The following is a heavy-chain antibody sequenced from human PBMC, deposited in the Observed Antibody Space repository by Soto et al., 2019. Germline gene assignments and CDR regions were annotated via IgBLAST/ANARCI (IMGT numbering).Heavy chain of an antibody. CDR3: ANFVSRSGYFDY. V-gene: IGHV3-30*18. J-gene: IGHJ4*01. CDR1: GFIFTTYN. D-gene: IGHD6-19*01. Sequence: GGSLRLSCAASGFIFTTYNIHWVRQAPGKGLEWVALISHDGTLKFYADSVEGRFTISSDNTKNTLHLHMSGVRPDDTAVYFCANFVSRSGYFDYWGHGALVTVSS. CDR2: ISHDGTLK.